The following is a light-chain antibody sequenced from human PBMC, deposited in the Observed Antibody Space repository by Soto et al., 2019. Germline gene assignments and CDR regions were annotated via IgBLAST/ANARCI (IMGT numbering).Light chain of an antibody. CDR1: QTISSY. CDR3: QQSYRTPRT. V-gene: IGKV1-39*01. J-gene: IGKJ4*01. Sequence: DFQLTQSSSSLSASVGEGVTITFRASQTISSYLYWYQQKTGKHPKFLIYAASSLQSGVPSSLSGSGSGTDFNLTISSLQPEDFATYYCQQSYRTPRTVGGGTKV. CDR2: AAS.